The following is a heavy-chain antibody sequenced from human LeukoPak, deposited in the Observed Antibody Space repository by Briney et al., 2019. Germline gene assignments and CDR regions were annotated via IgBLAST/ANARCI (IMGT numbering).Heavy chain of an antibody. CDR2: GYCNGRS. D-gene: IGHD2-8*01. J-gene: IGHJ6*02. Sequence: SETLSLTCTVSGVSINNPNCCWSWVRQPPGKGLEWVGYGYCNGRSYYNPSLRSRLTMTVDTSSNQFSLELSSVTAADTAVYYCARAGSSGPYCTIGSCYGMDVWGQGTTVTVSS. CDR3: ARAGSSGPYCTIGSCYGMDV. V-gene: IGHV4-30-4*08. CDR1: GVSINNPNCC.